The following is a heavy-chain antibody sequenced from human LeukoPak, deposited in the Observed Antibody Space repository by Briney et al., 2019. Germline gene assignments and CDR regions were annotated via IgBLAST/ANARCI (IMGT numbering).Heavy chain of an antibody. V-gene: IGHV3-23*01. D-gene: IGHD3-10*01. J-gene: IGHJ4*02. CDR2: ISGIGGST. CDR3: ARAPGITMVRGVLVYFDY. CDR1: GFTFSSYA. Sequence: GGSLRLSCAASGFTFSSYAMSWVRQAPGKGLEWVSAISGIGGSTYYADSVKGRFTISRDNSKNTLYVQMNSLRAEDTAVYYCARAPGITMVRGVLVYFDYWGQGTLVTVSS.